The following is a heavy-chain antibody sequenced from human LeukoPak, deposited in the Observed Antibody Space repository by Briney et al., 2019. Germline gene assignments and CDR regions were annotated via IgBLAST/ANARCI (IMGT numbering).Heavy chain of an antibody. CDR3: AKRAVVIERYFDY. J-gene: IGHJ4*02. CDR2: ISSSSSYT. Sequence: GGSLRLSCAASGFTFSDYYMSWIRQAPGKGLGWVSYISSSSSYTNYADSVKGRFTISRDNSKNTLYLQMNSLRAEDTAVYYCAKRAVVIERYFDYWGQGTLVTVSS. V-gene: IGHV3-11*03. D-gene: IGHD2-21*01. CDR1: GFTFSDYY.